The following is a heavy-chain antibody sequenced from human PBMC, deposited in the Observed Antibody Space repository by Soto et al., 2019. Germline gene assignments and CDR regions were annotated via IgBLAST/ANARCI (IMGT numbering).Heavy chain of an antibody. J-gene: IGHJ4*02. CDR2: IIPIFGTA. CDR3: ARDSGGSGSYYSLN. CDR1: GGTFSSYA. D-gene: IGHD3-10*01. V-gene: IGHV1-69*01. Sequence: QVQLVQSGAEVKKPGSSVKVSCKASGGTFSSYAISWVRQAPGQGLEWMGGIIPIFGTANYAQKLQGRVTITADESTSTADMELSSLRSEDTAVYYCARDSGGSGSYYSLNWGQGTLVTVSS.